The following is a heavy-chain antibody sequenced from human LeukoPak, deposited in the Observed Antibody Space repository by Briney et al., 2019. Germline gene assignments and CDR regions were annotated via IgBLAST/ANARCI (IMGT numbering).Heavy chain of an antibody. CDR2: IDYSGSA. CDR1: DDSIRRSSYY. D-gene: IGHD3-10*01. J-gene: IGHJ4*02. V-gene: IGHV4-39*07. CDR3: AREANYYGSGSYFEGTFDY. Sequence: KPSETLSLTCSVSDDSIRRSSYYWGWIRQPPGQGLEWIGNIDYSGSAHYNPSLKSRVTISVDTSKNEFSLKLTSVTAADTAVYYCAREANYYGSGSYFEGTFDYWGQGSLVTVSS.